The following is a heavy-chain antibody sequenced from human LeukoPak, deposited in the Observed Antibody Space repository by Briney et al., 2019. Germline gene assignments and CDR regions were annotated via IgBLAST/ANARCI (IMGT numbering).Heavy chain of an antibody. D-gene: IGHD6-13*01. V-gene: IGHV3-53*01. CDR2: IYSGGST. CDR1: GFTVSSNY. J-gene: IGHJ5*02. Sequence: PGGSLRLSCAASGFTVSSNYMSWVRQAPGKGLEWVSVIYSGGSTYYADSVKGRFTISRDNSKNTLYPQMNSLRAEDTAVYYCARIAAAAINWFDPWGQGTLVTVPS. CDR3: ARIAAAAINWFDP.